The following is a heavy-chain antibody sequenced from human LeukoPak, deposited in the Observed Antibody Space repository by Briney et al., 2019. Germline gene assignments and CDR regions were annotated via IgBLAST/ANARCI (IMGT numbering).Heavy chain of an antibody. CDR2: IKQDGSEK. J-gene: IGHJ4*02. V-gene: IGHV3-7*01. D-gene: IGHD4-23*01. Sequence: PGGSLRLSCVASGFTFSTYWMHWVRQAPGKGLEWVANIKQDGSEKYYVDSVKGRFTISRDNAKNSLYLQMNSLRAEDTAVYYCASFFYGGFDYWGQGTLVTVSS. CDR3: ASFFYGGFDY. CDR1: GFTFSTYW.